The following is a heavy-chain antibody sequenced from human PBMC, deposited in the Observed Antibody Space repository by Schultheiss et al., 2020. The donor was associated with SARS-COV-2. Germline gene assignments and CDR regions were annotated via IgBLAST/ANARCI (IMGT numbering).Heavy chain of an antibody. CDR1: GVTFSNYA. J-gene: IGHJ4*02. V-gene: IGHV3-23*01. CDR2: ISGSGDKT. CDR3: ARDLVNWSHGPDY. D-gene: IGHD3-3*01. Sequence: GESLKISCAASGVTFSNYAMSWVRQAPGKGLEWVSVISGSGDKTYYPDSVKGRYIISRDNANNSLYLQMNSLRAEDTAMYYCARDLVNWSHGPDYWGQGTLVTVSS.